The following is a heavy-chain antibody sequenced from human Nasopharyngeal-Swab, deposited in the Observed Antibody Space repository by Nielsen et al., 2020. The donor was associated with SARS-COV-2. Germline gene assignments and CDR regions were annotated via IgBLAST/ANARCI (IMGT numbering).Heavy chain of an antibody. V-gene: IGHV4-34*01. CDR3: ARGRDYGDYVDYFDY. CDR2: INHSGST. Sequence: WIRQHPGKGLEWIGEINHSGSTNYNPSLKSRVTISVDTSKNQFSLKLSSVTAADTAVYYCARGRDYGDYVDYFDYWGQGTPVTVSS. D-gene: IGHD4-17*01. J-gene: IGHJ4*02.